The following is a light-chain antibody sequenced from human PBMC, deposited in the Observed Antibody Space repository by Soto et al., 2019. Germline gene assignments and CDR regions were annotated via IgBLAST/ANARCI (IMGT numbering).Light chain of an antibody. CDR3: QQAYSLPVT. Sequence: DIQLTQSPSSVSASVGDRVTLTCRASQGISNWLAWYQQKPGKAPKLLISAASTLQGGVPSMFSGSFSGTDFTLTITILQAEDFATYFCQQAYSLPVTFGQGTKLEIK. J-gene: IGKJ2*01. V-gene: IGKV1-12*01. CDR1: QGISNW. CDR2: AAS.